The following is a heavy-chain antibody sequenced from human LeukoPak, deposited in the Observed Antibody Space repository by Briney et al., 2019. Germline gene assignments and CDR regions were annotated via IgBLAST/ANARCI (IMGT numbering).Heavy chain of an antibody. Sequence: PGGSLRLSCAASGFTFSVAWMSWVRQAPGKGLEWVGHIKSKTDGGTTDYAAPVKGRFTISRDDSQNTLYLQMNSLETEDTGVYYCTTDRCSSGNCYYYYYHYMDVWGKGTTVTVSS. CDR3: TTDRCSSGNCYYYYYHYMDV. CDR1: GFTFSVAW. D-gene: IGHD2-15*01. V-gene: IGHV3-15*01. CDR2: IKSKTDGGTT. J-gene: IGHJ6*03.